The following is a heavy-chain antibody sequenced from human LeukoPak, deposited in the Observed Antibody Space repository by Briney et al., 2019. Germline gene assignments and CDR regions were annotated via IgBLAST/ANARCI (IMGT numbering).Heavy chain of an antibody. CDR3: AKATGYLL. CDR2: ISNSDDST. D-gene: IGHD1-14*01. V-gene: IGHV3-23*01. J-gene: IGHJ4*02. CDR1: GFTFSSSA. Sequence: GGSLRLSCAASGFTFSSSAMSWVRQAPGKGLEWVSAISNSDDSTYYADSVKGRFTISRDNSENTLFLRMNSLRAEDTAVYYCAKATGYLLWGQGTLVIVSS.